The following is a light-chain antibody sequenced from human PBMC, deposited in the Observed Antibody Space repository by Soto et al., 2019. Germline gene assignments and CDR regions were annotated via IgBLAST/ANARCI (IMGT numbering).Light chain of an antibody. Sequence: EIVLTQSPGTLSLSPGERATLSCRASQSVSSSYLAWYQQKSGQAPRLLIYGASSRATGIPDRFSGSGSGTDFTLTISRLEPEDFAVYYCQQYGSSQTFGQGTKVDIK. V-gene: IGKV3-20*01. CDR2: GAS. CDR1: QSVSSSY. CDR3: QQYGSSQT. J-gene: IGKJ1*01.